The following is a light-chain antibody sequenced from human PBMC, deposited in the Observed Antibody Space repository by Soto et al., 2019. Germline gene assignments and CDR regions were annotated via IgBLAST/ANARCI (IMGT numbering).Light chain of an antibody. V-gene: IGLV2-23*01. CDR2: EDS. J-gene: IGLJ3*02. CDR3: CSYAGSRTFV. CDR1: SSDVGAYNL. Sequence: QSVLTQPPSVSAAPGQKVSISCSGTSSDVGAYNLVSWYQQHPGKAPRLIIYEDSKRPSGISHRFSGSKSDNTASLTISGLRAEDEAHYHCCSYAGSRTFVFGGGTKVTVL.